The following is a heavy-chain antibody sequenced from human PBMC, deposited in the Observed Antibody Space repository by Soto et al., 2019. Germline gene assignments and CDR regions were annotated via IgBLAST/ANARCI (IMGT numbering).Heavy chain of an antibody. Sequence: GSVKVSCKASGYTFTSYAMHWVRQAPGERLEWMGWINAGNGNTKYSQKFQGRVTITRDTSASTAYMELSSLRSEDTAVYYCARGYYDSSGYWSPDYWGQGTLVTVSS. J-gene: IGHJ4*02. CDR2: INAGNGNT. CDR1: GYTFTSYA. V-gene: IGHV1-3*01. CDR3: ARGYYDSSGYWSPDY. D-gene: IGHD3-22*01.